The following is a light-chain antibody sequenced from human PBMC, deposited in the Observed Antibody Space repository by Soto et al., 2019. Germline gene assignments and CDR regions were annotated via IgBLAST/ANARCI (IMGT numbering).Light chain of an antibody. Sequence: EIVMTQSPATLSVSPGETATLSCRASQSFRSNLAWYQQKPGQAPRLLIHGASTRATGIPARFSGSGSGTEFTLTISSLQSEDFAVYYCQQYNNWPPTFGQGTKVDIK. CDR2: GAS. CDR3: QQYNNWPPT. J-gene: IGKJ1*01. V-gene: IGKV3-15*01. CDR1: QSFRSN.